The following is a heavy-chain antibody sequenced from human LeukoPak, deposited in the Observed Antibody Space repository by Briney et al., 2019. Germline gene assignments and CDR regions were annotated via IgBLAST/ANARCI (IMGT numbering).Heavy chain of an antibody. CDR1: GFTVSSNY. Sequence: GGSLRLSCAASGFTVSSNYTNWVRQAPGKGLEWVSLIYSGSTTNYADSVKGRFTISRDNSKNTLYLQMNSLRVEDTAVYYCAKGPRPGSSGYPNLDHWGQGTLATVSS. CDR2: IYSGSTT. D-gene: IGHD3-22*01. V-gene: IGHV3-53*01. J-gene: IGHJ4*02. CDR3: AKGPRPGSSGYPNLDH.